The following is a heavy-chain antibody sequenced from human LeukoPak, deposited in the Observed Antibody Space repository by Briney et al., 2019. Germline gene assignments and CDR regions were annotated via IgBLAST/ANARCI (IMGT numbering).Heavy chain of an antibody. Sequence: SGPTLVNPTQTLTLTCTFSGFSFSSGGVGVGWIRQPPGGALEWLGDIYENDEKLYSSSLHNRLSITKDTSKNQVVLTMANMDPVDTATYYCAHRHRGVASDIWGHGTLVTVSS. J-gene: IGHJ3*02. CDR2: IYENDEK. D-gene: IGHD2-15*01. CDR3: AHRHRGVASDI. CDR1: GFSFSSGGVG. V-gene: IGHV2-5*01.